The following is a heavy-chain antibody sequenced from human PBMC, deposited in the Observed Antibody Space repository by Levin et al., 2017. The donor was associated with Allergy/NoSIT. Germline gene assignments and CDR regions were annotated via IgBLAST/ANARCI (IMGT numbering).Heavy chain of an antibody. CDR3: ARGKLRYFDWLFGAPFGIDWFDP. CDR1: GGSISSGGYS. Sequence: SCAVSGGSISSGGYSWSWIRQPPGKGLEWIGYIYHSGSTYYNPSLKSRVTISVDRSKNQSSLKLSPVTAADTAVYYCARGKLRYFDWLFGAPFGIDWFDPWGQGTLVTVSS. D-gene: IGHD3-9*01. CDR2: IYHSGST. J-gene: IGHJ5*02. V-gene: IGHV4-30-2*01.